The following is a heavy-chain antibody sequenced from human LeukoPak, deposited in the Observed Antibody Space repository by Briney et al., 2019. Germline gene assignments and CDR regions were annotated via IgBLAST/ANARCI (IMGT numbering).Heavy chain of an antibody. CDR2: ISSNTSYI. J-gene: IGHJ4*02. Sequence: GGSLRLSCAASGFTFSSYSMNWVRQAPGKGLEWVSSISSNTSYIYYADSVKGRFTISRDNAKNSLYLQMNSLRAEDTAVYYCARDRNYDFWSGYSFWGQGILVTVSS. CDR3: ARDRNYDFWSGYSF. D-gene: IGHD3-3*01. V-gene: IGHV3-21*01. CDR1: GFTFSSYS.